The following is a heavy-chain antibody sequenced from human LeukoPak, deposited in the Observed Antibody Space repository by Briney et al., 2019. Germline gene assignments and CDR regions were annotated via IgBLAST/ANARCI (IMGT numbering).Heavy chain of an antibody. V-gene: IGHV3-23*01. CDR1: GFVFDDYD. CDR3: VKSGSSRMDV. D-gene: IGHD6-19*01. J-gene: IGHJ6*04. CDR2: ISGSGGST. Sequence: GGSLRLSCGASGFVFDDYDMHWVRQAPGKGLEWVSAISGSGGSTYYADSVKGRFTISRDNSKNTLYLQMNSLRAEDTAVYYCVKSGSSRMDVWGKGTTVTISS.